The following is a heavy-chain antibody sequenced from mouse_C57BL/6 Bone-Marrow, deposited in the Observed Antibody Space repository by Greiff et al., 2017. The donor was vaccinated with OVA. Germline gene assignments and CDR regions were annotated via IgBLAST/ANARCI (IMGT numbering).Heavy chain of an antibody. Sequence: VQLQQSGAELVRPGASVKMSCTASGFTFNDYCMHWVKQRPEQGLEWIGRIYPGDGDTDYAAKFQGKATMTADTSSNTAYLQLSSLTSEDTAVEYCAAEPYGDYFDYWGQGTTLTVSS. J-gene: IGHJ2*01. CDR2: IYPGDGDT. CDR3: AAEPYGDYFDY. D-gene: IGHD1-1*02. V-gene: IGHV14-1*01. CDR1: GFTFNDYC.